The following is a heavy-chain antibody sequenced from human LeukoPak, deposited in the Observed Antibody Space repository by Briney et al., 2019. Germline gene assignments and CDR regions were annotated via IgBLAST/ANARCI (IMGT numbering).Heavy chain of an antibody. CDR1: GGSISSYY. D-gene: IGHD6-13*01. CDR2: IYYGGST. Sequence: SETLSLTCTVSGGSISSYYWSWIRQPPGKGLEWIGYIYYGGSTNYNPSLKSRVTISVDTSKNQFSLKLSSVTAADTAVYYCARDSFAISAADTNWFDPWGQGTLVTVSS. CDR3: ARDSFAISAADTNWFDP. V-gene: IGHV4-59*12. J-gene: IGHJ5*02.